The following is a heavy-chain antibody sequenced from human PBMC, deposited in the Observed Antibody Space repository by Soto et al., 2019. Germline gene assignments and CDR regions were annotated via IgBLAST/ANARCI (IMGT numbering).Heavy chain of an antibody. CDR2: LHHDGTT. D-gene: IGHD3-16*01. CDR3: ATQTISYTWGV. CDR1: GGPITTTTW. J-gene: IGHJ6*02. V-gene: IGHV4-4*02. Sequence: QVQLQESGPGLVKPSETLSLTCAVSGGPITTTTWWAWVRLPPGKGLEWIGELHHDGTTNYNPSLELRXTXSXXKSNTHSSLKLTSVTAADPAIYYCATQTISYTWGVWGRGTTVTVSS.